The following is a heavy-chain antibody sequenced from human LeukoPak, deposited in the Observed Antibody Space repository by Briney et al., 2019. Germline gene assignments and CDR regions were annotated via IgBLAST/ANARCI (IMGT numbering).Heavy chain of an antibody. D-gene: IGHD3-22*01. V-gene: IGHV4-4*07. Sequence: SETLSLTCTVSGGSISSYYWSWIRQPAGKGLEWIGRIYTSGSTNYNPSLKSRVTMSVDTSKNQFSLKLSSVTAADTAVYYCARDYYDSSGYYYYNYWGQGTLVTVSS. CDR2: IYTSGST. CDR3: ARDYYDSSGYYYYNY. J-gene: IGHJ4*02. CDR1: GGSISSYY.